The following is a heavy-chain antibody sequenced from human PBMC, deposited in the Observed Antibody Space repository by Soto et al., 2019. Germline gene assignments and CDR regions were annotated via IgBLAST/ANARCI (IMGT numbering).Heavy chain of an antibody. CDR3: QGEDGIRDYLPVSAFLLNRSSDL. D-gene: IGHD3-9*01. J-gene: IGHJ2*01. V-gene: IGHV4-31*02. CDR2: IYYSGTT. Sequence: PGKGLEWIGSIYYSGTTYYNPSLKSRVTISGDTSENQFSLKLSPVTAADTAVFFFQGEDGIRDYLPVSAFLLNRSSDL.